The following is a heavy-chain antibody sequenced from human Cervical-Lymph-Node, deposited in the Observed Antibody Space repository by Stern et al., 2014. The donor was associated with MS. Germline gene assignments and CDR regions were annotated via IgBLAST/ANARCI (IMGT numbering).Heavy chain of an antibody. CDR2: IYYSGST. V-gene: IGHV4-61*01. J-gene: IGHJ5*02. Sequence: QVQLQESGPGLVKPSETLSLTCTVSGGSVSSGSYYWSWIRQPPGKGLEWIGYIYYSGSTNYNPSLKSRVTISVDTSKNQFSLKLSSVTAADTAVYYCARDSEANWFDPWGQGTLVTVSS. CDR3: ARDSEANWFDP. CDR1: GGSVSSGSYY.